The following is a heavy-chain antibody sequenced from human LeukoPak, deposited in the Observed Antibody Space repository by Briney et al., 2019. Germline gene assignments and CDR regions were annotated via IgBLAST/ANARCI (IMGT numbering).Heavy chain of an antibody. V-gene: IGHV3-64*01. CDR2: ISSNGGST. J-gene: IGHJ6*02. Sequence: PGGSLRLSCAASGFTFSSYAMHWVRQAPGKGLEYVSAISSNGGSTYYANSVKGRFTISRDNSKNTLYLQMGSLRAEDMAVYYCARGYCGGDCYSDYYYYGMDVWGQGTTVTVSS. CDR1: GFTFSSYA. D-gene: IGHD2-21*02. CDR3: ARGYCGGDCYSDYYYYGMDV.